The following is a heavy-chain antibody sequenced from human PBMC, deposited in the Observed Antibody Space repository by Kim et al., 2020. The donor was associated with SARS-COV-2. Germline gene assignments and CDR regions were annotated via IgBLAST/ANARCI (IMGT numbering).Heavy chain of an antibody. CDR2: IYDSGST. V-gene: IGHV4-59*01. CDR3: ARWGSYYYYGMDV. CDR1: GDSISNYY. Sequence: SETLSLTCTVSGDSISNYYWSWIRKPPGKGLEWIGYIYDSGSTRYNPSLKSRVTISLDTSKRQFSLKLSSVTAADTAVYYCARWGSYYYYGMDVWGQGTMVTVSS. J-gene: IGHJ6*02. D-gene: IGHD3-16*01.